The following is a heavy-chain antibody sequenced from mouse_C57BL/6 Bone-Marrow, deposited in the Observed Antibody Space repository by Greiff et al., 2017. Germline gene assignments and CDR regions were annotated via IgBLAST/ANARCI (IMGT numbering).Heavy chain of an antibody. CDR3: VYGSSRWYFDV. CDR1: GFSLTSYG. V-gene: IGHV2-3*01. CDR2: IWGDGST. Sequence: VMLVESGPGLVAPSQSLSITCTVSGFSLTSYGVSWVRQPPGKGLEWLGVIWGDGSTNYHSALISRLSISKDNSKSQVFLKLKSLQTDDTATYYCVYGSSRWYFDVWGTGTTVTVSS. J-gene: IGHJ1*03. D-gene: IGHD1-1*01.